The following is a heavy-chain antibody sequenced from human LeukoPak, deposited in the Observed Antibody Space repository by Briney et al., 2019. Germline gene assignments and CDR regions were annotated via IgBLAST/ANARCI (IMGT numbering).Heavy chain of an antibody. CDR1: GFTFSSYA. J-gene: IGHJ4*02. CDR2: FSTTGTTV. Sequence: GGSLRLSCAASGFTFSSYAMIWVRLAPGKGLEWVSCFSTTGTTVYYADSVKGRFTVSRDNAKNSLSLQMNSLGDEDTAMFYCARVGDGYNVNYFDYWGQGTLVTVSS. V-gene: IGHV3-48*02. CDR3: ARVGDGYNVNYFDY. D-gene: IGHD5-24*01.